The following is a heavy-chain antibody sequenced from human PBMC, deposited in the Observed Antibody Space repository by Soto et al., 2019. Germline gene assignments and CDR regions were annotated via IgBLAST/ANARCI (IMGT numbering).Heavy chain of an antibody. J-gene: IGHJ4*02. Sequence: ENLSLTCTISCGSINRNFLTWIRHPAGKGLEWIGRICCNADTNYNHTLMGRVSMSLDTSKNHCPLKLNSVTAWNTAVYFCARELWMAGLVYYFDFWGQGTLVNVS. D-gene: IGHD6-19*01. CDR3: ARELWMAGLVYYFDF. CDR1: CGSINRNF. CDR2: ICCNADT. V-gene: IGHV4-4*07.